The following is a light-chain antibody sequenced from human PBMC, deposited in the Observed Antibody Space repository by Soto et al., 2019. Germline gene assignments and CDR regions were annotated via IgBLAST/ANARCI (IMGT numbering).Light chain of an antibody. J-gene: IGLJ1*01. CDR1: SSDVGGYNY. V-gene: IGLV2-11*01. CDR3: CSYAGTYNYV. CDR2: DVT. Sequence: QSVLTQPRSVSGSPGQSVTISCTGTSSDVGGYNYVSWYQQHPGKAPKLMIYDVTERPLGVPDRFSGSKSGNTASLTISGLQADDEADYYCCSYAGTYNYVFGTGTKLTVL.